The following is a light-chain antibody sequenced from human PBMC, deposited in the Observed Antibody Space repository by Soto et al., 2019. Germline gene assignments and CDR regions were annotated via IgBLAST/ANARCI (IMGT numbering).Light chain of an antibody. CDR3: QQYNNYIS. CDR1: QSINVW. J-gene: IGKJ4*01. Sequence: DIQMTQSPSILSASVGDRIAITCRASQSINVWLAWYQQKPGKAPKLLIYDASSLQSGVPSRFSGSGSGTKFTLTISSLLPDDFATYYCQQYNNYISFGGGTKVEIK. V-gene: IGKV1-5*01. CDR2: DAS.